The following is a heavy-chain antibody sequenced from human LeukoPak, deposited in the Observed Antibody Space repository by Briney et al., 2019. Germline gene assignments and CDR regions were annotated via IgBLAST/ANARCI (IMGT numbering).Heavy chain of an antibody. J-gene: IGHJ5*02. CDR3: AILHCSSTSCYTSWFDP. V-gene: IGHV4-59*01. D-gene: IGHD2-2*02. CDR2: IYYSGST. CDR1: GGSISSYY. Sequence: TSETLSLTCTVSGGSISSYYWSWIRQPPGKGLEWIGYIYYSGSTNYNPSLKSRVTISVDTSKNQFSLKLSSVTAADTAVYYCAILHCSSTSCYTSWFDPWGQGTLVTVSS.